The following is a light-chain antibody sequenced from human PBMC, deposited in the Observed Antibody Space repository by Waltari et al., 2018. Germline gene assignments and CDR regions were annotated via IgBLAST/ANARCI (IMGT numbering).Light chain of an antibody. J-gene: IGLJ2*01. CDR3: SAYVASSIV. CDR1: TNDIGSYEY. CDR2: EVS. Sequence: QSALTQPPPASGPPGQSVTLSCTGTTNDIGSYEYVSWYQHHPGKAAKLIIYEVSNRPSGVSKRFSGSKSASPASLTVSALQVEEESIYYCSAYVASSIVFGGGTRRTVL. V-gene: IGLV2-8*01.